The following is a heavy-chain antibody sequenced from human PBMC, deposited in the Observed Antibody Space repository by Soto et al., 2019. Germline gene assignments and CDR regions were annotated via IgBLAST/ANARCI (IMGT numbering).Heavy chain of an antibody. V-gene: IGHV4-39*01. CDR3: ARSRFLEWLLTSGYFDL. J-gene: IGHJ2*01. Sequence: QLQLQESGPGLVKPSETLSLTCTVSGGSISSSSYYWGWIRQPPGKGLEWIGDIYYSGSTYYNPPLKSRVTIALDPSKNQFSLKLSSVTAADTAVYYCARSRFLEWLLTSGYFDLWGRGTLVTVSS. D-gene: IGHD3-3*01. CDR2: IYYSGST. CDR1: GGSISSSSYY.